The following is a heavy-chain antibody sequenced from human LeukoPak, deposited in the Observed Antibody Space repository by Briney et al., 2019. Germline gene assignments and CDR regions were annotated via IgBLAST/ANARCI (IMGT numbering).Heavy chain of an antibody. D-gene: IGHD5-18*01. CDR1: GGAFSSYA. Sequence: SVRVSCKASGGAFSSYAISWVRQAPGQGLEWMGGIIPIFGTANYAQKFQGRVTITADESTSTAYMELSSLRSEDTAVYSCATYTAMVTGTFDYWGQGTLVTVSS. V-gene: IGHV1-69*01. CDR3: ATYTAMVTGTFDY. CDR2: IIPIFGTA. J-gene: IGHJ4*02.